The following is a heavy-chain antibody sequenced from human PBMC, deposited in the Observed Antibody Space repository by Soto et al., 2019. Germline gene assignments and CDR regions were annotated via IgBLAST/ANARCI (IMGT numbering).Heavy chain of an antibody. D-gene: IGHD4-4*01. CDR1: GFTFSSYG. J-gene: IGHJ6*02. CDR2: IWYDGSNK. CDR3: ARDRRSNYGMDV. Sequence: PGGSLRLSCAASGFTFSSYGMHWVRQAPGKGLEWVAVIWYDGSNKYYADSVKGRFTISRDNSKNTLYLQMNSLRAEDTAVYYCARDRRSNYGMDVWGQVTTVTVSS. V-gene: IGHV3-33*01.